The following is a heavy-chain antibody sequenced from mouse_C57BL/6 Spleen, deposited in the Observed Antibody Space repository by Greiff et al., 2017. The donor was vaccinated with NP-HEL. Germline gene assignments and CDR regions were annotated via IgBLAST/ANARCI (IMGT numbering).Heavy chain of an antibody. CDR2: IYPRSGNT. D-gene: IGHD2-3*01. Sequence: QVHVKQSGAELARPGASVKLSCKASGYTFTSYGISWVKQRTGQGLEWIGEIYPRSGNTYYNEKFKGKATLTADKSSSTAYMELRSLTSEDSAVYFCAGLLSRYWYFDVWGTGTTVTVSS. V-gene: IGHV1-81*01. CDR3: AGLLSRYWYFDV. CDR1: GYTFTSYG. J-gene: IGHJ1*03.